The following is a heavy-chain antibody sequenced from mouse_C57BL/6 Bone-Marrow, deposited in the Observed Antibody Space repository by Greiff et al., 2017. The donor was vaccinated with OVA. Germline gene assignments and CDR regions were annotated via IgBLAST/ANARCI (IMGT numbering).Heavy chain of an antibody. CDR3: VLWGLLFAY. CDR1: GYTFTSYW. CDR2: IDPSDSYT. D-gene: IGHD3-1*01. J-gene: IGHJ3*01. Sequence: QVQLQQPGAELVKPGASVKLSCKASGYTFTSYWMQWVKQRPGQGLEWIGEIDPSDSYTHYNQKFKGKATLTVDTSSSTAYMQLSSLTSEDSAVYYCVLWGLLFAYWGQGTLVTVSA. V-gene: IGHV1-50*01.